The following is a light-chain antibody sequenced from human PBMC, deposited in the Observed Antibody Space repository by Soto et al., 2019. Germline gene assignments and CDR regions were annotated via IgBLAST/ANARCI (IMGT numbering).Light chain of an antibody. CDR1: SSDVGGYNY. CDR2: EVY. J-gene: IGLJ1*01. V-gene: IGLV2-8*01. Sequence: QSALTQPPSASGSPGQSVTISCTGTSSDVGGYNYVSWYQHHPGKAPKLIIYEVYKRPSGVPDRFSGSKSGNTAALTVSGLQADEEADYYCSSYVGTNSYVFGTGTKVTVL. CDR3: SSYVGTNSYV.